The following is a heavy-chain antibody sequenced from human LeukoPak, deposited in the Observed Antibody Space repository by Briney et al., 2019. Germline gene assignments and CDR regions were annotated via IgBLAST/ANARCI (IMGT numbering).Heavy chain of an antibody. CDR1: GGSISSGSYY. Sequence: SQTLSLTCTVSGGSISSGSYYWSWIRQPAGKGLEWIGRIYTSGSTNYNPSLKSRVTISVDTSKNQFSLKLSSVTAADTAVYYCARVSGQWLVNYYYYSGMDVWGQGTTVTVSS. D-gene: IGHD6-19*01. CDR2: IYTSGST. CDR3: ARVSGQWLVNYYYYSGMDV. J-gene: IGHJ6*02. V-gene: IGHV4-61*02.